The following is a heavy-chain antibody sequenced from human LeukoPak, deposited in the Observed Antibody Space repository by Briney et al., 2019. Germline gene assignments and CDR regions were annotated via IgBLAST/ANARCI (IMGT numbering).Heavy chain of an antibody. CDR3: ASQSPAHDY. CDR2: SYHSGNT. CDR1: GDAISSGYD. J-gene: IGHJ4*02. D-gene: IGHD2-2*01. Sequence: SETLSLTCAVSGDAISSGYDWGWIGQPPGKGREWSGRSYHSGNTDYNPSLKSRIPIAVDTSKNHSSLNLSSVTAADTAVYYCASQSPAHDYWGQGTLVTVSS. V-gene: IGHV4-38-2*01.